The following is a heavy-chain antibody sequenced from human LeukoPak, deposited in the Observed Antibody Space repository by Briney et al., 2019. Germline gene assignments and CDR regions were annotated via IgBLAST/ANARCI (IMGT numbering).Heavy chain of an antibody. V-gene: IGHV1-24*01. CDR3: ATVIAAAARGYYYYYMDV. CDR1: GYTFTGYY. Sequence: ASVKVSCKASGYTFTGYYMHWVRQVPGKGLEWMGGFDPEDGETIYAQKFQGRVTMTEDTSTDTAYMELSSLRSEDTAVYYCATVIAAAARGYYYYYMDVWGKGTTVTVSS. J-gene: IGHJ6*03. CDR2: FDPEDGET. D-gene: IGHD6-13*01.